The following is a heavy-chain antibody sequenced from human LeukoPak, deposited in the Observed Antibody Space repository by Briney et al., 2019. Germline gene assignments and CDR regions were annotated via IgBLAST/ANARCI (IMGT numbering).Heavy chain of an antibody. CDR2: ISWNSGSI. CDR3: ARRLAATPGDDTFDI. Sequence: PGRSLRLSCAASGFTFDDYAMHWVRQAPGKGLEWVSGISWNSGSIGYADSVKGRFTISRDNAKNSLYLQMNSLRVEDTAVYYCARRLAATPGDDTFDIWGQGTMVTVSS. D-gene: IGHD2-15*01. CDR1: GFTFDDYA. V-gene: IGHV3-9*01. J-gene: IGHJ3*02.